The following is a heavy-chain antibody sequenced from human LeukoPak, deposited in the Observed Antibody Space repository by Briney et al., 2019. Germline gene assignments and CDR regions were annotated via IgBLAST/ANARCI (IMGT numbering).Heavy chain of an antibody. CDR1: GFTFSNYW. J-gene: IGHJ6*02. Sequence: GGSLRLSCAASGFTFSNYWVSWVRQAPGKWLQWVANINQDGSEKHYVDSVRGRFTISRDNAKNSLYLQMNSLRAEDTAVYYCASNWNYIRGYGMDVWGQGTTVTVSS. D-gene: IGHD1-7*01. CDR3: ASNWNYIRGYGMDV. CDR2: INQDGSEK. V-gene: IGHV3-7*01.